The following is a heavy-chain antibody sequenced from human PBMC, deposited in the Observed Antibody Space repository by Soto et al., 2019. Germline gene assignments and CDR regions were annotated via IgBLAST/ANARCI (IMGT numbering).Heavy chain of an antibody. V-gene: IGHV4-39*01. D-gene: IGHD4-4*01. J-gene: IGHJ6*02. CDR3: ASLSIRPPNYYYYGMDV. CDR1: SGSISSSSYY. Sequence: SETLSLTCTVSSGSISSSSYYWGWIRQPPGKGLEWIGSIYYSGSTYYNPSLKSRVTISVDTSKNQFSLKLSSVTAADTAVYYCASLSIRPPNYYYYGMDVWGQGTTVTVSS. CDR2: IYYSGST.